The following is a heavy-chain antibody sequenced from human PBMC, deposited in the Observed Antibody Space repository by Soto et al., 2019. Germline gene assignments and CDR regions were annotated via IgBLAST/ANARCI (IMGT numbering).Heavy chain of an antibody. CDR1: GYTFTSYG. J-gene: IGHJ4*02. Sequence: ASVKVSCKASGYTFTSYGISWVRQAPGQGLEWMGWISAYNGNTNYAQKLQGRVTMTTDTSTSTAYMELRSLRPDDTAVYYCARVRFPNQGESIDYWGQGTLVTVSS. V-gene: IGHV1-18*04. CDR3: ARVRFPNQGESIDY. D-gene: IGHD3-16*01. CDR2: ISAYNGNT.